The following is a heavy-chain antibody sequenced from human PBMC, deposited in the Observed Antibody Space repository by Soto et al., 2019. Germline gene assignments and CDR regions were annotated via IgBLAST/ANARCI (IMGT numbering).Heavy chain of an antibody. CDR3: AKDFFADY. Sequence: GGSLRLSSAASEFNFRSYAMSWVRQAPGKGLEWVSAISGSGGSTYYADSVKGRFTISRDNSKNTLYLQMNSLRAEDTAVYYCAKDFFADYWGQGTLVTVSS. CDR1: EFNFRSYA. D-gene: IGHD3-3*01. V-gene: IGHV3-23*01. CDR2: ISGSGGST. J-gene: IGHJ4*02.